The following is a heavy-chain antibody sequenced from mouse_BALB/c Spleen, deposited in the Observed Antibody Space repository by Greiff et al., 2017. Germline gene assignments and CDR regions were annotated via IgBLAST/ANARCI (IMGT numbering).Heavy chain of an antibody. CDR1: GYTFTSYY. CDR3: AKEQRSLFDY. CDR2: IYPGNVNT. V-gene: IGHV1S56*01. D-gene: IGHD1-1*01. J-gene: IGHJ2*01. Sequence: QVQLQQSGPELVKPGASVRISCKASGYTFTSYYIHWVKQRPGQGLEWIGWIYPGNVNTKYNEKFKGKATLTADKSSSTAYMQLSSLTSEDSAVYFCAKEQRSLFDYWGQGTTLTVSS.